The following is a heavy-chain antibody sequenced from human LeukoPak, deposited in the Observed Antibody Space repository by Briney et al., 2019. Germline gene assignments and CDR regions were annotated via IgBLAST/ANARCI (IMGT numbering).Heavy chain of an antibody. Sequence: ASVKVSCKASGFTFTNYNLHWVRQAPGQRLEWMGIINPSGGSTNYAQNFQGRVTMTRDTSTSTAYMELRSLRSDDTAVYYCARDGPSSSWYRHWGQGTLVTVSS. D-gene: IGHD6-13*01. J-gene: IGHJ4*02. CDR2: INPSGGST. V-gene: IGHV1-46*01. CDR3: ARDGPSSSWYRH. CDR1: GFTFTNYN.